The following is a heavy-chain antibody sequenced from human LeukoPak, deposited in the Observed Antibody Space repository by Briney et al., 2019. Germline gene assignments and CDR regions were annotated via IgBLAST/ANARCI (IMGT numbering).Heavy chain of an antibody. CDR3: ASYLYSSWYIY. Sequence: GESLXXSCKGSGYSFTSYXIGWVRXMXXKXLXWMGIIYPGDSDTRYSPSFQGQVTISADKSISTAYLQWSSLKASDTAMYYCASYLYSSWYIYWGQGTLVTVSS. V-gene: IGHV5-51*01. D-gene: IGHD6-13*01. J-gene: IGHJ4*02. CDR2: IYPGDSDT. CDR1: GYSFTSYX.